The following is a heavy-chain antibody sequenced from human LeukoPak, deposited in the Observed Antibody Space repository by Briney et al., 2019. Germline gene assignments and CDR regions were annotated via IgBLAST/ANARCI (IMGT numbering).Heavy chain of an antibody. J-gene: IGHJ4*02. CDR3: ASLYGTPVYY. V-gene: IGHV4-38-2*01. CDR1: GYSISSGYY. CDR2: IYHSGST. D-gene: IGHD2-8*01. Sequence: SETLSLTCAVSGYSISSGYYWGWIRQPPGKGLEWIGSIYHSGSTYYNPSLKSRVTISVDTSKNQFSLKLSSVTAADTAVYYCASLYGTPVYYWGQGTLVTVSP.